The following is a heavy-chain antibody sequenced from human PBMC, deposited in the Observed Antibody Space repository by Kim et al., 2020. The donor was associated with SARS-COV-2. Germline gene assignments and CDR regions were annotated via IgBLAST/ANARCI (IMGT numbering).Heavy chain of an antibody. CDR1: GGSISSYY. V-gene: IGHV4-59*13. J-gene: IGHJ6*02. Sequence: SDTLSLTCTVSGGSISSYYWSWIRQPPGKGLEWIGYIYYSGSTNYNPSLKSRVTISVDTSKNQFSLKLSSVTAADTAVYYCARDSPPADSYYDFWSGYYHYYGMDVWGQGTTVTVSS. CDR3: ARDSPPADSYYDFWSGYYHYYGMDV. D-gene: IGHD3-3*01. CDR2: IYYSGST.